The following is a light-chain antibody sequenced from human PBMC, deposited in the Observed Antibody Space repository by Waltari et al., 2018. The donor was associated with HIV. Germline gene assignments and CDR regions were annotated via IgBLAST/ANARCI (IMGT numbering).Light chain of an antibody. Sequence: SYVLTQPPSVSVAPGQTARITCGGNKIRSKSVHWYQQKPGKAPGLAVYDDPDRASGIPERFSGSNSGNTATLASSRVEAGDEADYYCQVWDSSIEVVFGGGTKLTVL. V-gene: IGLV3-21*02. CDR1: KIRSKS. J-gene: IGLJ3*02. CDR3: QVWDSSIEVV. CDR2: DDP.